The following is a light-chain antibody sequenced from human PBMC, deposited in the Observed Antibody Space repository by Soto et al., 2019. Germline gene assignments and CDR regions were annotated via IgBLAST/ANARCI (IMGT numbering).Light chain of an antibody. V-gene: IGLV2-14*01. CDR2: DVS. Sequence: QSVLTQPASVSGSPGQSITISCTGTSSDVGGYDCVSWYQQHPGKAPQLMIYDVSNRPSGVSNRFSGSKSGNTASLTISGLQAEDEADYYCSSYTTSSTVLFGGGTKLTVL. CDR3: SSYTTSSTVL. J-gene: IGLJ2*01. CDR1: SSDVGGYDC.